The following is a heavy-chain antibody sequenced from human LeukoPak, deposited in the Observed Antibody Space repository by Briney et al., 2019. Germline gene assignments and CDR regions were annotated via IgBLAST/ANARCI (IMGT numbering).Heavy chain of an antibody. D-gene: IGHD6-13*01. CDR1: GFTFSNAW. V-gene: IGHV3-15*01. CDR2: IKSKTDGGTT. Sequence: KPGGSLRLSCAASGFTFSNAWMSWVRQAPGKGLEWVGRIKSKTDGGTTDYAAPVKGRFTISRDDSKNTLYLQMNSLKTEDTAVYYCTTDSKESSWYPTDAFDIWGQGTMVTVSS. CDR3: TTDSKESSWYPTDAFDI. J-gene: IGHJ3*02.